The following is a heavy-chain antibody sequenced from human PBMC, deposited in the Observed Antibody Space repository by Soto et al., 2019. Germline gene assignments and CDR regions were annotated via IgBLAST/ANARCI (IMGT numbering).Heavy chain of an antibody. J-gene: IGHJ4*02. Sequence: SETLSLTCTVSDGSVSSGSYYWTWIRQPPGKGLEWIGYIYSSGSTLYNPSLKSRVIISVDTSMNQFSLKLSSVTAADTAVYYCARDSLALFDSWGLGTLVTVSS. CDR3: ARDSLALFDS. CDR2: IYSSGST. D-gene: IGHD5-12*01. CDR1: DGSVSSGSYY. V-gene: IGHV4-61*01.